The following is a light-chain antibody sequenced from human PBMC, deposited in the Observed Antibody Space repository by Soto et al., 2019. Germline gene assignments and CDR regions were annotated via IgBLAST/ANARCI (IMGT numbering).Light chain of an antibody. V-gene: IGKV1-12*01. Sequence: DTQMTQSPSSVSASVGDRVTITCRASQGVNAWLAWYQKKPGKAPELLLYEASTLHSGVPSRFSGSGSGTDFTLTISSLQPEDFATYYCQQANSFPLTFGGGTKVEVQ. CDR1: QGVNAW. CDR2: EAS. J-gene: IGKJ4*01. CDR3: QQANSFPLT.